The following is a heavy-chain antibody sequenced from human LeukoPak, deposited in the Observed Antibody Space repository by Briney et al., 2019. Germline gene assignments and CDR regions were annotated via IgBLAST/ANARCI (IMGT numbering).Heavy chain of an antibody. V-gene: IGHV3-48*04. J-gene: IGHJ4*02. Sequence: PGGSLRLSCAASGFTFSSFSMNWVRQAPGKGLEWVSYISSSSSTIYYADSVKGRFTISRDNAKNSLYLQMNSLRAEDTAVYYCARDEQYGGRVIDYWGQGTLVTVPS. CDR2: ISSSSSTI. CDR1: GFTFSSFS. D-gene: IGHD4-23*01. CDR3: ARDEQYGGRVIDY.